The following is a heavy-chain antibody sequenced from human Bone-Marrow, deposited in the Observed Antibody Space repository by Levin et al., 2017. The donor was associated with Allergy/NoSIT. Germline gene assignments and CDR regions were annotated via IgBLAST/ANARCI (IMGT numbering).Heavy chain of an antibody. J-gene: IGHJ4*02. V-gene: IGHV3-7*01. D-gene: IGHD2-15*01. CDR1: GFTFSSYW. CDR2: IQQEGSEK. Sequence: LSLTCAASGFTFSSYWMSWVRQAPGKGLEWVANIQQEGSEKYYLRSVRGRFTISRDNANNSMSLQMNSLRVEDTAVYYCARRVVVAQLRHFDYWGQGILVTVSS. CDR3: ARRVVVAQLRHFDY.